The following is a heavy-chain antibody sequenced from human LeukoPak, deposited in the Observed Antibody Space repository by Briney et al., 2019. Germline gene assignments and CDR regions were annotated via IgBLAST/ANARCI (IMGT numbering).Heavy chain of an antibody. Sequence: ASVKVSCKASGGTFSNYAISWVRQAPGQGLEWMGGIMPIFDTADYAQKFQGRITITADESTSTVYMELSSLRSEDTAVYYCARDPDYYDSSGYQIWGQGTMVTVSS. J-gene: IGHJ3*02. CDR1: GGTFSNYA. CDR3: ARDPDYYDSSGYQI. CDR2: IMPIFDTA. V-gene: IGHV1-69*13. D-gene: IGHD3-22*01.